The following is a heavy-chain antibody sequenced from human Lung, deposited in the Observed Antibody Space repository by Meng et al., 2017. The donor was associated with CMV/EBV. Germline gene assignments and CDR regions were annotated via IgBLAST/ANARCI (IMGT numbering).Heavy chain of an antibody. CDR2: IRSKANSYAT. J-gene: IGHJ6*04. Sequence: ESXKISXAASGFTFSGSAMHWVRQASGKGLEWVGRIRSKANSYATAYAASVKGRFTISRDDSKNTAYLQMNSLKTEDTAVYYCTRRGPAAMGGMCVWGKGXTVTVSS. CDR1: GFTFSGSA. D-gene: IGHD2-2*01. CDR3: TRRGPAAMGGMCV. V-gene: IGHV3-73*01.